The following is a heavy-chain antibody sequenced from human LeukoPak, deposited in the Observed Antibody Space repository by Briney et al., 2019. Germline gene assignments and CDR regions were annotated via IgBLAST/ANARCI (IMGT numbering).Heavy chain of an antibody. CDR3: ARESRGSDGPGDY. J-gene: IGHJ4*02. D-gene: IGHD1-26*01. Sequence: SETLSLTCTVSGGSISSSSYYWGWIRQPPGKGLEWIGSIYYSGSTYYNPSLKSRVTISVDTSKNQFSLKLSSVTAADTAGYYCARESRGSDGPGDYWGQGTLVTVSS. CDR1: GGSISSSSYY. CDR2: IYYSGST. V-gene: IGHV4-39*07.